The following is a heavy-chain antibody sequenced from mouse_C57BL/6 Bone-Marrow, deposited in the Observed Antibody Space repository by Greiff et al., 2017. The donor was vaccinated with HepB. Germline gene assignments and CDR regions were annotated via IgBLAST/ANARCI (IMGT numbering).Heavy chain of an antibody. V-gene: IGHV1-12*01. CDR3: ARAGGSSSAMDY. J-gene: IGHJ4*01. Sequence: LQESGAELVRPGASVKMSCKASGYTFTSYNMHWVKQTPGQGLEWIGAIYPGHGDTSYNQKFKGKATLTVDKSSSTAYMQLSSLTSEDSAVYYCARAGGSSSAMDYWGQGTSVTVSS. CDR2: IYPGHGDT. D-gene: IGHD1-1*01. CDR1: GYTFTSYN.